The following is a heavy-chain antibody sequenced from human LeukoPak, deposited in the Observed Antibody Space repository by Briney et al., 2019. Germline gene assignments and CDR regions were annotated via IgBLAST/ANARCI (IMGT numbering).Heavy chain of an antibody. Sequence: EPSETLSLTCAVYGGSFSGYSWSWIRQPPGKGLEWIGYIYHSGSTYYNPSLKSRVTISVDRSKNQFSLRLSSVTAADTAVYYCARGPPTDYYDFPTNWYFDLWGRGTLVTVSS. CDR2: IYHSGST. CDR1: GGSFSGYS. J-gene: IGHJ2*01. D-gene: IGHD3-22*01. CDR3: ARGPPTDYYDFPTNWYFDL. V-gene: IGHV4-30-2*01.